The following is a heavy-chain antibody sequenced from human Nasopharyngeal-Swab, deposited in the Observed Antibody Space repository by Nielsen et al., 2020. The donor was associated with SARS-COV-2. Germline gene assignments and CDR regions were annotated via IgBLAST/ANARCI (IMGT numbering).Heavy chain of an antibody. CDR1: GYTFTNYF. D-gene: IGHD1-1*01. CDR3: ARGPRPKRHLDY. V-gene: IGHV1-46*01. CDR2: INPSGGSP. J-gene: IGHJ4*02. Sequence: ASVKVSCKASGYTFTNYFIHWVRQAPGQGLEWMGVINPSGGSPTYAQKFQGRVTMTSDTSTRTVYMELSSLRSEDTAVYYCARGPRPKRHLDYWGQGTLVTVSS.